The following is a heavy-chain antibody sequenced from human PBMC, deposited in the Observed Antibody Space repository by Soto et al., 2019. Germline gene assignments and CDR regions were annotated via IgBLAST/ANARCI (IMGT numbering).Heavy chain of an antibody. CDR2: INHSGST. J-gene: IGHJ4*01. D-gene: IGHD2-15*01. CDR3: ARELTGTGVVSGGSS. V-gene: IGHV4-34*01. CDR1: GGSFSGYY. Sequence: PSETLSLTCAVYGGSFSGYYWSWIRQPPGKGLEWIGEINHSGSTNYNPSLKSRVTISVDTSKNQFSLKLSSVTAADTAVYYCARELTGTGVVSGGSSWGHGTPVTVSS.